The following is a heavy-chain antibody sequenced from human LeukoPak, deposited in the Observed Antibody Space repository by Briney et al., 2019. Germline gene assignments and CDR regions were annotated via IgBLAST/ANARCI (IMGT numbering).Heavy chain of an antibody. V-gene: IGHV3-30*03. J-gene: IGHJ3*02. CDR1: GFTFSNYG. CDR3: ARDRSGIYDAFDI. D-gene: IGHD1-14*01. Sequence: GRSLRLSCAAAGFTFSNYGIHWVRQAPGKGLEWVAVISKDGSNKDYADSVKGRFIISRNNSKNTLYLQMNSLRAEDTAVYYCARDRSGIYDAFDIWAKGQWSPSLQ. CDR2: ISKDGSNK.